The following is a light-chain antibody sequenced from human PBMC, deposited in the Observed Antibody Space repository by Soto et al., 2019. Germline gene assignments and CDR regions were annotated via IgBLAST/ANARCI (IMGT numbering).Light chain of an antibody. J-gene: IGKJ1*01. V-gene: IGKV3-20*01. CDR1: QSVSGSY. CDR3: QHYGSSPCT. Sequence: EIVLTQSPGTLSLSPGERATLSCRASQSVSGSYFAWFQQKPGQAPRLLIYDASTRATGVPGRFSGSGSGTDFSLTISSLEPEDFAVYYCQHYGSSPCTFGQGTKMEIK. CDR2: DAS.